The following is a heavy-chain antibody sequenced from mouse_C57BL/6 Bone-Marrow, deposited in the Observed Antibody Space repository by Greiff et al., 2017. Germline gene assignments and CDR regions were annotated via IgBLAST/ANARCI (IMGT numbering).Heavy chain of an antibody. CDR2: IYPRSGNT. Sequence: VQLQQSGAELARPGASVKLSCKASVYTFTSYGISWVKQRTGQGLEWIGEIYPRSGNTYYNEKFKGKATLTADKSSSTAYMELRSLTSEDAAVYFCARRHYGSYWYFDVWGTGTTVTVSS. J-gene: IGHJ1*03. CDR1: VYTFTSYG. V-gene: IGHV1-81*01. CDR3: ARRHYGSYWYFDV. D-gene: IGHD1-1*01.